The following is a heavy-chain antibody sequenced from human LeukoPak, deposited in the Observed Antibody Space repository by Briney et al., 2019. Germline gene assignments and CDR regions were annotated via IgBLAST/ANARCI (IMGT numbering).Heavy chain of an antibody. Sequence: ASVKVSCRASGYTFTSYAMHWVRQAPGQRLEWMGWINAGNGNTKYSQKFQGRVTITRDTSASTAYMEPSSLRSEDTAVYYCARVSTDILTGYLTFDYWGQGTLVTVSS. CDR1: GYTFTSYA. D-gene: IGHD3-9*01. CDR3: ARVSTDILTGYLTFDY. CDR2: INAGNGNT. J-gene: IGHJ4*02. V-gene: IGHV1-3*01.